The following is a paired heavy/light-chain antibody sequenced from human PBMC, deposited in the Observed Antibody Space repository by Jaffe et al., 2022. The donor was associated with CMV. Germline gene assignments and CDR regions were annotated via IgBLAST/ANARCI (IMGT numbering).Heavy chain of an antibody. V-gene: IGHV1-2*02. Sequence: QVQLVQSGPEVKKPGASVTVSCKASGYTFTGYHIHWVRQAPGQGLEWMGWINPNSGVTDYAQKFQGRVTMARDTSITTAYMELNGLTSDDTAVYYCTKSLRFLEWPGADAYNIWGQGTLVTVSS. J-gene: IGHJ3*02. CDR3: TKSLRFLEWPGADAYNI. CDR1: GYTFTGYH. D-gene: IGHD3-3*01. CDR2: INPNSGVT.
Light chain of an antibody. CDR1: QSIRSGF. CDR3: QQYDVSPGT. J-gene: IGKJ1*01. CDR2: GTS. Sequence: EIVLTQSPGTLSLSPGETASLSCRASQSIRSGFFAWYQQKAGQAPRLLIYGTSRRATGIPDRFSGSGSGTDFTLTISRLEPEDFAVYYCQQYDVSPGTFGQGTKVEIK. V-gene: IGKV3-20*01.